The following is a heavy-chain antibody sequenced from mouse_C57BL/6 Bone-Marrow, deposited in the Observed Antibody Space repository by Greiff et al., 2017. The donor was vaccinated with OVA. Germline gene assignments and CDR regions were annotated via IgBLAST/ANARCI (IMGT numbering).Heavy chain of an antibody. CDR1: GFTFSDYY. CDR3: ARLAWGYAMDY. D-gene: IGHD4-1*01. J-gene: IGHJ4*01. V-gene: IGHV5-16*01. Sequence: EVQVVESEGGLVQPGSSMKLSCTASGFTFSDYYMAWVRQVPEKGLEWVANINYDGSSTYYLDSLKSRFIISRDNAKNILYLQMSSLKSEDTATYYCARLAWGYAMDYWGQGTSVTVSS. CDR2: INYDGSST.